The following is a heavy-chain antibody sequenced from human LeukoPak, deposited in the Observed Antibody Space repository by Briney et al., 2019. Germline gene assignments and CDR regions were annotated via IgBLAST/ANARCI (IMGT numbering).Heavy chain of an antibody. CDR3: ARYFTAATETLRLDC. CDR1: GFTFSSYY. J-gene: IGHJ4*02. Sequence: GGSLRLSCAASGFTFSSYYMNWVRQAPGKGLEWVATISPDGSAKYYVDSVKGRFTISRDNAKNSLSLQMNSLRAEDTAVYYCARYFTAATETLRLDCWGQGTLVTVSS. CDR2: ISPDGSAK. D-gene: IGHD6-13*01. V-gene: IGHV3-7*03.